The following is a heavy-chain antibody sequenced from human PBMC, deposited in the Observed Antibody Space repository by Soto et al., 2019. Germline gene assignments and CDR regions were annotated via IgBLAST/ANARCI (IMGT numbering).Heavy chain of an antibody. CDR3: ARDRAARTFDY. CDR2: INYSGTTT. D-gene: IGHD6-6*01. V-gene: IGHV3-11*01. J-gene: IGHJ4*02. CDR1: GFTFSDSY. Sequence: QVQLVESGGGLVKPGGSLRLSCAASGFTFSDSYMTWIRQAPGKGLEWVSYINYSGTTTYYADSVKGRFTISRDNAKNSLYLHMNSLRAEDTAVYYCARDRAARTFDYWGQGTLVTVSS.